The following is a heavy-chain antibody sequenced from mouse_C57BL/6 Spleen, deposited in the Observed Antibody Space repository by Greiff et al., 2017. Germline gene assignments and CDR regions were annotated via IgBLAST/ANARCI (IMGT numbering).Heavy chain of an antibody. CDR3: ARPPHYYAMDY. V-gene: IGHV1-9*01. CDR2: LLPGSGST. D-gene: IGHD6-1*01. Sequence: VQLQQSGAELMKPGASVKLSCKATGYTFTGYWIEWVKQRPGHGLEWIGELLPGSGSTNYNEKLKGKATFTADTSSNTAYLQLRSLTTEDSAIYYCARPPHYYAMDYWGQGTSVTVSS. CDR1: GYTFTGYW. J-gene: IGHJ4*01.